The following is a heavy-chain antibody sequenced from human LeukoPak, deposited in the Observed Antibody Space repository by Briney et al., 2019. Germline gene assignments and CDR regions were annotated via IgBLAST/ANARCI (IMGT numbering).Heavy chain of an antibody. Sequence: SVKVSCKASGGTFSSYAISWVRQAPGQGLEWMGGIIPIFGTANYAQKFQGRVTITADESTSTAYMELSSLRSEDTAVYYCASATDAAMVSRTPTAYYYGMDVWGQGTTVTVSS. J-gene: IGHJ6*02. V-gene: IGHV1-69*13. CDR1: GGTFSSYA. CDR3: ASATDAAMVSRTPTAYYYGMDV. D-gene: IGHD5-18*01. CDR2: IIPIFGTA.